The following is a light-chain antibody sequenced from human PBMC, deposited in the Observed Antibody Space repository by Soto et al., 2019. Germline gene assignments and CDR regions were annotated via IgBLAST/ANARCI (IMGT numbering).Light chain of an antibody. V-gene: IGKV1-33*01. Sequence: DIQMTQSPSSLSASLEDRVIITCRATQSISNHINWYHQKPAKAPNRLIYDASNLETGVPSRFSGSGSGTDVTFTISSLQPEDIATDYCQQYDNLPLTFGGGAKVAIK. CDR2: DAS. CDR1: QSISNH. CDR3: QQYDNLPLT. J-gene: IGKJ4*01.